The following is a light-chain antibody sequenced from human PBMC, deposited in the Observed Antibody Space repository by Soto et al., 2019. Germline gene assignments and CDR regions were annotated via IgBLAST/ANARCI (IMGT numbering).Light chain of an antibody. V-gene: IGKV1-33*01. J-gene: IGKJ5*01. CDR1: QDIKNY. CDR2: DAS. Sequence: DIQMTQSPSYLSASVGDRVTITCQASQDIKNYLNWYQQKPGRAPKLLIYDASNLEAGVPSRFRGSGSGTDFTLTISRLQPEDIATYYCQQYENLPTVGQGTRLEIK. CDR3: QQYENLPT.